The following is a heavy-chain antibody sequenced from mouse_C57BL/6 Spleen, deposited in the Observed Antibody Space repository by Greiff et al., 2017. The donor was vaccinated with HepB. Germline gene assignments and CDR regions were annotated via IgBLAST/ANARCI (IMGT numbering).Heavy chain of an antibody. J-gene: IGHJ2*01. CDR3: AGGSY. CDR1: GYSITSGYY. CDR2: ISYDGSN. Sequence: EVKVEESGPGLVKPSQSLSLTCSVTGYSITSGYYWNWIRQFPGNKLEWMGYISYDGSNNYNPSLKNRISITRDTSKNQFFLKLNSVTTEDTATYYCAGGSYWGQGTTLTVSS. V-gene: IGHV3-6*01.